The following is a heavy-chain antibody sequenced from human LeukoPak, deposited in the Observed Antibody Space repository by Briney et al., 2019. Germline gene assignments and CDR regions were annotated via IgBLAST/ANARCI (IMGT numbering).Heavy chain of an antibody. CDR2: INPSGGST. D-gene: IGHD2-2*01. J-gene: IGHJ4*02. V-gene: IGHV1-46*03. CDR3: ARGEDIVVVPAANYFDH. CDR1: GYTFTSYY. Sequence: ASVKVSCKASGYTFTSYYMHWVRQAPGQGLEWMGIINPSGGSTSYAQKFQGRVTMTRDTSTSTVYMELSSLRSEDTAVYYCARGEDIVVVPAANYFDHWGQGTLVTVSS.